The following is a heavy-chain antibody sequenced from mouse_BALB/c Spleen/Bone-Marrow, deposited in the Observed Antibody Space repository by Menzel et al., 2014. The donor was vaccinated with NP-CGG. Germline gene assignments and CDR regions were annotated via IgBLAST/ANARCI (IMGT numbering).Heavy chain of an antibody. CDR3: ARPGYYGYQDV. CDR2: INPDSSTI. CDR1: GFDFSRYW. Sequence: EVKLMESGGGLVQPGGSLKLSCAASGFDFSRYWMTWVRQAPGKGLEWIGEINPDSSTINYTPSLKDKFIISRDNAKNTQYLKMSKVRSEDTALYYCARPGYYGYQDVWGAGTTVTVSS. D-gene: IGHD1-2*01. J-gene: IGHJ1*01. V-gene: IGHV4-1*02.